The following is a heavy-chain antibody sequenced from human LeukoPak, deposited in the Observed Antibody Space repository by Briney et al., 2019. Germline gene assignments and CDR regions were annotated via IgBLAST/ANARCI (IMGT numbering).Heavy chain of an antibody. CDR3: ARDDGGVVDTAMVTEGAFDI. CDR2: ISYDGSNK. CDR1: GFTFSSYG. V-gene: IGHV3-30*03. J-gene: IGHJ3*02. Sequence: GGSLRLSCAASGFTFSSYGMHWVRQAPGKGLEWVAVISYDGSNKYYADSVKGRFTISRDNSKNTLYLQMNSLRAEDTAVYYCARDDGGVVDTAMVTEGAFDIWGQGTMVTVSS. D-gene: IGHD5-18*01.